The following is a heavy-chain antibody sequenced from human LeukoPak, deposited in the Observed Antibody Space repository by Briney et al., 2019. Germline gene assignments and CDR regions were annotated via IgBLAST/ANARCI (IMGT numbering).Heavy chain of an antibody. J-gene: IGHJ4*02. V-gene: IGHV3-23*01. D-gene: IGHD1-26*01. Sequence: GGSLRLPCAASGFTFSDYYMSRVRQAPGKGLEWVSAISGSGGSTYYADSVKGRFTISRDNSKNTLYLQMNSLRAEDTAVYYCAKPASGSYYYFDYWGQGTLVTVSS. CDR1: GFTFSDYY. CDR3: AKPASGSYYYFDY. CDR2: ISGSGGST.